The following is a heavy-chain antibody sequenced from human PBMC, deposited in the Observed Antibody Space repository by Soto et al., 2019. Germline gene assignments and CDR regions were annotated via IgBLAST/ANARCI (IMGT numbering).Heavy chain of an antibody. Sequence: GGSLRLSCAASGFTFSSYSMNWVRQAPGKGLEWVSYISSSSSTIYYVDSVKGRFTISRDNAKNSLYLQMNSLRAEDTAVYYCAKDPFVYDFLIWGQGTMVTVSS. CDR3: AKDPFVYDFLI. V-gene: IGHV3-48*01. D-gene: IGHD3-3*01. CDR2: ISSSSSTI. J-gene: IGHJ3*02. CDR1: GFTFSSYS.